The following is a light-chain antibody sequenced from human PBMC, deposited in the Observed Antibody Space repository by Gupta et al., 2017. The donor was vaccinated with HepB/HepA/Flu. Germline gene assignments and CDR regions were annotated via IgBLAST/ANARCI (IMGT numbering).Light chain of an antibody. CDR1: SSNIGAGYD. V-gene: IGLV1-40*01. Sequence: SVLTQPPSVSGAPGQRVTISCTGSSSNIGAGYDVHWYQQLPGTAPKLLIYGNSNRHSGVPDRFSGSKSGTSASLAITGLQAEEEADYYCQSYDSSLSGSRVFGGGTKLTVL. J-gene: IGLJ3*02. CDR2: GNS. CDR3: QSYDSSLSGSRV.